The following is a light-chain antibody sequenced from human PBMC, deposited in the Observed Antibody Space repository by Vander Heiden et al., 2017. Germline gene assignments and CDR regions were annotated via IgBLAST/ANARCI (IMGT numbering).Light chain of an antibody. CDR1: QSISSY. J-gene: IGKJ4*01. V-gene: IGKV1-27*01. CDR2: SAS. CDR3: QRPST. Sequence: DIPLTQSPPSLSASVGDRVTITCRVSQSISSYLNWYRQKPGKVPKLLIYSASNLQSGVPSRFSGSGSGTDFTLTISSLQREDVATYYGQRPSTFGGWTKVEIK.